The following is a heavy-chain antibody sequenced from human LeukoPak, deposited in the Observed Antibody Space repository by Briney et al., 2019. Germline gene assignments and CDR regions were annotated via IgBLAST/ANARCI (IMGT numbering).Heavy chain of an antibody. V-gene: IGHV4-34*01. CDR1: GGSFSGYY. D-gene: IGHD3-22*01. CDR2: INHSGST. J-gene: IGHJ3*02. Sequence: SETLSLTCAVYGGSFSGYYWSWIRQPPGKGLEWIGEINHSGSTNYNPSLKSRVTMSVDTSKNHFSLKLSSVTAADTAVYYCARAGLDYYDTSGAPADSFDIWGQGTLVTVSS. CDR3: ARAGLDYYDTSGAPADSFDI.